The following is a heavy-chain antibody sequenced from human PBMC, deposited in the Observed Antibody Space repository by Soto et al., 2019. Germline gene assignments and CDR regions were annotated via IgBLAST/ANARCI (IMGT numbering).Heavy chain of an antibody. J-gene: IGHJ6*03. CDR2: IYYSGST. CDR1: GGSISSYY. V-gene: IGHV4-59*01. CDR3: ARALPLLEWLSPRYYYYMDV. D-gene: IGHD3-3*01. Sequence: SETLSLTCTVSGGSISSYYWSWIRQPPGKGLEWIGYIYYSGSTNYNPSLKSRVTISVDTSKNQFSLKLSSVTAADTAVYYCARALPLLEWLSPRYYYYMDVWGKGTTVTVSS.